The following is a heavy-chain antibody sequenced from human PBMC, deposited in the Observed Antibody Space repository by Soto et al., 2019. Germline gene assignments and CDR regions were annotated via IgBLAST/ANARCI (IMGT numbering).Heavy chain of an antibody. V-gene: IGHV4-59*01. D-gene: IGHD3-22*01. Sequence: PSETLSLTCTVSGGSISSYYWSWIRQPPGKGLEWIGYIYYSGTTNYNPSLKSRVTISVDTSKNQFSLKLTSVTAADTVVYFCTRGGIYYYDSSGYYDYWGQGALVTVSS. J-gene: IGHJ4*02. CDR3: TRGGIYYYDSSGYYDY. CDR1: GGSISSYY. CDR2: IYYSGTT.